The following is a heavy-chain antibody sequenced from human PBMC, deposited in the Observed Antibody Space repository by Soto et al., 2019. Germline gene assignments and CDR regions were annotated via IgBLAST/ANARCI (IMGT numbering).Heavy chain of an antibody. D-gene: IGHD2-15*01. Sequence: HVQLVESGGGVVQPGRSLRLSCAASGFTFSSYDMHWVRQATGKGLEWVAVISYDGARKAYANSVKGRFTISRDTSKNTLYLQMNSLRVEDTAAYYCSRGDREDTAVVIGARPGEYGMDVWGRGTTGTVSS. CDR2: ISYDGARK. J-gene: IGHJ6*02. CDR3: SRGDREDTAVVIGARPGEYGMDV. CDR1: GFTFSSYD. V-gene: IGHV3-30-3*01.